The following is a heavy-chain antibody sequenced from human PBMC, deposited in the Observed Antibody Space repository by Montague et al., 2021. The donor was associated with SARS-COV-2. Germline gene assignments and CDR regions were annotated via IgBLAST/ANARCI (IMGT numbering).Heavy chain of an antibody. Sequence: SETPSLTCSVSGDSITNHYWSWIRQPAGKGLEWIGRMHFTGKTNFSPFFSSRLTMSADTSKNQFSLKLTSVTAADTAIYFCARDRFDFGAGRQGTIDFWGQGTLVTVSS. CDR2: MHFTGKT. CDR3: ARDRFDFGAGRQGTIDF. D-gene: IGHD3-10*01. V-gene: IGHV4-4*07. CDR1: GDSITNHY. J-gene: IGHJ4*02.